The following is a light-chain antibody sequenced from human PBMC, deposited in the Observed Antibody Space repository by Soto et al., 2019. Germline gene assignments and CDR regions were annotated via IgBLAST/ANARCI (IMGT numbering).Light chain of an antibody. V-gene: IGKV2-28*01. CDR2: WGS. Sequence: DIVMTQSPLALPVTPGEPASISCKSSQSLLHSNGHNYLAWYLQRPGQSPQRLISWGSNRASGVPDRFNGSGSGTDFTLKISRVEAEDVGVYYCMQALQTAFTFGPGTKVDIK. CDR3: MQALQTAFT. CDR1: QSLLHSNGHNY. J-gene: IGKJ3*01.